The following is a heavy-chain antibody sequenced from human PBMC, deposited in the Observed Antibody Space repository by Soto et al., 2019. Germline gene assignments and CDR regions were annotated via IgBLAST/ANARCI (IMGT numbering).Heavy chain of an antibody. CDR3: EKADPKPPHCDFWTAVIDY. D-gene: IGHD3-3*01. CDR2: ISYDGSNK. J-gene: IGHJ4*02. V-gene: IGHV3-30*01. Sequence: QVQLVESGGGVVQPGRSLRLSCAASGFTFSNFGMHWVRQAPGKGPEWVAIISYDGSNKYYADSVKGRFTISRDDSKNTLYLQMNILRTEDTAVYYCEKADPKPPHCDFWTAVIDYWGQGPLVTVSS. CDR1: GFTFSNFG.